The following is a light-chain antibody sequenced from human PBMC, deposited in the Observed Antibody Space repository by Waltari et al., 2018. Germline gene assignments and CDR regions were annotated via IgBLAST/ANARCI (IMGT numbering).Light chain of an antibody. Sequence: QLVVTQSPSASASLGASVKLTCTLDSGHSSYAVAWHQQQPKKGPRLVMKINSDGSHRKGDGIPDRFSGSSSGAERSLTISSLQSEDEADYYFQTGGTGIVVFGGGTRLTVL. J-gene: IGLJ2*01. CDR2: INSDGSH. CDR3: QTGGTGIVV. V-gene: IGLV4-69*01. CDR1: SGHSSYA.